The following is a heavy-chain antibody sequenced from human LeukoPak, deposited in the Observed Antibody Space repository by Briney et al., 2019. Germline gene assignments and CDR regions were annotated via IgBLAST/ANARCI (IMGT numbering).Heavy chain of an antibody. D-gene: IGHD4-17*01. V-gene: IGHV3-9*01. CDR2: ISWNSGSI. Sequence: GGSLRLSCAASGFTFDDYAMHWVRQAPGKGLEWVSGISWNSGSIGYADSVKGRFTISRDNAKNSLYLQMNSLRAEDTALYYCAKDYGPLPERGYNWFDPWGQGTLVTVSS. J-gene: IGHJ5*02. CDR1: GFTFDDYA. CDR3: AKDYGPLPERGYNWFDP.